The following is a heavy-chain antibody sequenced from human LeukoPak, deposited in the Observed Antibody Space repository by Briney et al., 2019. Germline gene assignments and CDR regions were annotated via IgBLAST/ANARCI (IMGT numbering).Heavy chain of an antibody. CDR1: GSTFSTSW. CDR3: AKVLGFGGDAYGMDV. J-gene: IGHJ6*02. D-gene: IGHD3-10*01. V-gene: IGHV3-23*01. CDR2: MSSDGTT. Sequence: GGSLRLSCAASGSTFSTSWMAWIRQAPGKGLEWVSLMSSDGTTYYAESVRGRFTISRDFSKNTLYLHLYSLRTEDTAVYYCAKVLGFGGDAYGMDVWGQGTTVTVS.